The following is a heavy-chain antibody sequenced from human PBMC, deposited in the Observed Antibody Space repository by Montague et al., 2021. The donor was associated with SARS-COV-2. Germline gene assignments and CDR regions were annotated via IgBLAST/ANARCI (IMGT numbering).Heavy chain of an antibody. CDR3: ATGNRIAVAGTAFDY. CDR1: GGSISTSPCF. Sequence: SETLSLTCTVSGGSISTSPCFWVWLRQRPGKGLEWISSNCYSRSSNYTPTRKSRVSIEMYTYENQFSLNLSTVTAADTGVYYCATGNRIAVAGTAFDYWGQGTLVTVSS. J-gene: IGHJ4*02. D-gene: IGHD6-19*01. CDR2: NCYSRSS. V-gene: IGHV4-39*07.